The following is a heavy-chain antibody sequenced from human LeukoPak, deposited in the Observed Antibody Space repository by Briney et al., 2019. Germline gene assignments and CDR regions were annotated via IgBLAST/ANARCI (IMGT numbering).Heavy chain of an antibody. J-gene: IGHJ4*02. CDR3: VRDSAYSFGY. CDR2: INTGESRT. D-gene: IGHD5-18*01. Sequence: TGGSLRLSCAASGFTFSTYWMDWVRQAPGKGLVWVSRINTGESRTNYADSVRGRFTISRDNAKKTVYLHMDSLRAEDTAVYYCVRDSAYSFGYWGQGTLVTVSS. V-gene: IGHV3-74*01. CDR1: GFTFSTYW.